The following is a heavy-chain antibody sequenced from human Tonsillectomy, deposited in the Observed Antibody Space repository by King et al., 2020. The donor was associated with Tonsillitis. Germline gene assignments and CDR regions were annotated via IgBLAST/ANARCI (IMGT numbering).Heavy chain of an antibody. CDR3: TGGYSYGDIDV. V-gene: IGHV1-69*01. CDR1: GGTFSSYA. D-gene: IGHD5-18*01. J-gene: IGHJ6*03. CDR2: IIPMSGTP. Sequence: QLVQSGAEVKKPGSSVKVSCKASGGTFSSYAMKWVRQATGQGLEWMGGIIPMSGTPNYAQKFQGRVTITADESSRTVYMELSSLRSEDTAVYYCTGGYSYGDIDVWGKGTTVTVSS.